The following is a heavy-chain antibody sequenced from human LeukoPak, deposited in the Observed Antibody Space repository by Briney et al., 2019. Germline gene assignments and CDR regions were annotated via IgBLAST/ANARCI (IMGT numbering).Heavy chain of an antibody. J-gene: IGHJ6*02. V-gene: IGHV4-59*01. D-gene: IGHD5-18*01. CDR3: ARDYPQSLYSYGYGNYYYYGMDV. Sequence: KSSETLPLTCTVSGGSISSYYWSWIRQPPGKGLEWIGYIYYSGSTNYNPSLKSRVTTSVDTSKNQFSLKLSSVTAADTAVYYCARDYPQSLYSYGYGNYYYYGMDVWGQGTTVIVSS. CDR1: GGSISSYY. CDR2: IYYSGST.